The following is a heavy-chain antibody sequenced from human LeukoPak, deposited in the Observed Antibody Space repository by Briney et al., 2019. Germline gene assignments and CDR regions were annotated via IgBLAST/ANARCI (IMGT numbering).Heavy chain of an antibody. J-gene: IGHJ6*02. Sequence: ASVKVSCKASGYTFTSYGISWVRRAPGQGLEWMGWISAYNGNTNYAQKLQGRVTMTTDTSTSTAYMELRSLRSDDTAVYYCARDRPYYSGYDYSISYYYYGMDVWGQGTTVTVSS. D-gene: IGHD5-12*01. CDR1: GYTFTSYG. V-gene: IGHV1-18*01. CDR2: ISAYNGNT. CDR3: ARDRPYYSGYDYSISYYYYGMDV.